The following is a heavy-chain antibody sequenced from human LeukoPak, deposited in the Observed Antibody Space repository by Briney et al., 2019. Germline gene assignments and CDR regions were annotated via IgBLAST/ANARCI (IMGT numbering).Heavy chain of an antibody. D-gene: IGHD5-18*01. CDR2: ISYDGSNK. J-gene: IGHJ6*02. CDR3: ARDEYSYGSQYGMDV. Sequence: GGSLRLSCAASGFTFSRNVMHWVRQAPGKGLEWVAVISYDGSNKYYADSVKGRFTISRDNSKNTLYLQMNSLRAEDTAVYYCARDEYSYGSQYGMDVWGQGTTVTVSS. V-gene: IGHV3-30*04. CDR1: GFTFSRNV.